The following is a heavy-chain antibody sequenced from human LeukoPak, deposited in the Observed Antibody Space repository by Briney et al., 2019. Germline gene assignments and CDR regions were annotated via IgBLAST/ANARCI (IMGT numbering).Heavy chain of an antibody. CDR2: INHSGST. V-gene: IGHV4-34*01. J-gene: IGHJ4*02. D-gene: IGHD3-9*01. CDR1: GGSFSGYY. CDR3: ARGRYFDWLKYFDY. Sequence: SETLSLTCAVYGGSFSGYYWSWIRQPPGKGLEWIGEINHSGSTNYNPSLKSRVTISVDTSKNQFSLKLSSVTAADTAVYYCARGRYFDWLKYFDYWGQGTLVTVSS.